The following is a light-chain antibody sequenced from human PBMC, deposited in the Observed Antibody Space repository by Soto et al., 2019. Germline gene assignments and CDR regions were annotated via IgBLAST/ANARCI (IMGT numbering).Light chain of an antibody. Sequence: QSAPTQPASVSGSPGQSITISCTGTSSDVGGNKYVSWYQQYPGKVPKLLINKVTNRPSGVSYRFSGSRSGNTASLTISALLAEDEADYFCASSTSDSLYVFGTGTKVTVL. CDR1: SSDVGGNKY. V-gene: IGLV2-14*01. CDR2: KVT. CDR3: ASSTSDSLYV. J-gene: IGLJ1*01.